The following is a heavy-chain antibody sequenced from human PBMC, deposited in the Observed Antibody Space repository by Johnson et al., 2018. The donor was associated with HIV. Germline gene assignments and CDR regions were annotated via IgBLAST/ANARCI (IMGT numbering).Heavy chain of an antibody. Sequence: QVQLVESGGGVVQPGRSLRLSCAASGFNFSSYAMHWVRQAPGKGLEWVACISYDGSNKYYADSVKGRLTISRDNSKNRLYLQLNSLRVEDTAVDYCAKGECSSTNCYWGIDAFDIWGQGTMVTVSS. CDR2: ISYDGSNK. CDR1: GFNFSSYA. J-gene: IGHJ3*02. CDR3: AKGECSSTNCYWGIDAFDI. D-gene: IGHD2-2*01. V-gene: IGHV3-30*04.